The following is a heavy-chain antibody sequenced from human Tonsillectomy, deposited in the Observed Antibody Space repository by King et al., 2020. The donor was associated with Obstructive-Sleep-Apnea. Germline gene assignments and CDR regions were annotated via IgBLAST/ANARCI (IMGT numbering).Heavy chain of an antibody. CDR2: IIPIFGTT. V-gene: IGHV1-69*01. CDR3: ARDKGITARQAFDI. Sequence: VQLVESGAEVKKPGSSVKVSCKASGGTFSSYSITWVRQAPGQGLEWMGGIIPIFGTTNYAQKFQGRVTITADESTSTAYMELSSLRSEDTAVYYCARDKGITARQAFDIWGQGTMVTVSS. J-gene: IGHJ3*02. CDR1: GGTFSSYS. D-gene: IGHD6-6*01.